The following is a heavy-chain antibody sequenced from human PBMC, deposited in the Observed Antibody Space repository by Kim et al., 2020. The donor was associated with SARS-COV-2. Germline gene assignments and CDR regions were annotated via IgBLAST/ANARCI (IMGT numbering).Heavy chain of an antibody. D-gene: IGHD2-8*01. CDR1: GFTFSSYA. J-gene: IGHJ3*01. CDR2: ISYDGSNK. Sequence: GGSLRLSCSASGFTFSSYAMHWVRQAPGKGLEWVSVISYDGSNKYYADSVKGRFTISRDNSKNTLYLQMSSLRAEDTAVYYCARRSGVCYRDAVDGRVQ. V-gene: IGHV3-30-3*01. CDR3: ARRSGVCYRDAVDG.